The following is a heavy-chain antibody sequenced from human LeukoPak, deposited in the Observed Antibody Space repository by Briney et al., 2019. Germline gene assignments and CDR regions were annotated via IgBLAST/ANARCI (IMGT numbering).Heavy chain of an antibody. CDR3: ARDLQSSGSGSGYLN. CDR1: GFTVSSNY. CDR2: IYSGGST. V-gene: IGHV3-66*01. D-gene: IGHD3-10*01. J-gene: IGHJ4*02. Sequence: GGSLRLSCAASGFTVSSNYMTWVRQAPGKGLEWVSLIYSGGSTYYADSVKGRFTISRDNAKNSLYLQMNSLRAEDTAVYYCARDLQSSGSGSGYLNWGQGTLVTVSS.